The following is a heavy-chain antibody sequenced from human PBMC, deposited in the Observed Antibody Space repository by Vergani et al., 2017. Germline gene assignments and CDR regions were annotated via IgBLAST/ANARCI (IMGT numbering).Heavy chain of an antibody. J-gene: IGHJ5*02. V-gene: IGHV4-59*10. CDR1: GGSFSGYY. D-gene: IGHD2-2*01. Sequence: QVQLQQWGAGLLKPSETLSLTCAVYGGSFSGYYWSWIRQPAGKGLEWIGRIYTSGSTNYNPSLKSRVTMSVDTSKNQFSLKLSSVTAADTAVYYCARNPPYCSSTSCSHNWFDPWGQGTLVTVSS. CDR2: IYTSGST. CDR3: ARNPPYCSSTSCSHNWFDP.